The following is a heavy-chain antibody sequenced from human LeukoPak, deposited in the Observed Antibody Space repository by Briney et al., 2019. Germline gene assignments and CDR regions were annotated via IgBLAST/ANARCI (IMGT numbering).Heavy chain of an antibody. CDR2: IYYSRST. Sequence: SETLSLTCTVSGGSISTSGYYWAWIRQPPGKGLEWIGSIYYSRSTNYNPSLKSRVTMSVDTSKNQFSLKLTSVTAADTAVYYCARDLPKYYDSRNYYYAMDVWGQGTTVTVSS. J-gene: IGHJ6*02. CDR3: ARDLPKYYDSRNYYYAMDV. V-gene: IGHV4-39*07. CDR1: GGSISTSGYY. D-gene: IGHD3-22*01.